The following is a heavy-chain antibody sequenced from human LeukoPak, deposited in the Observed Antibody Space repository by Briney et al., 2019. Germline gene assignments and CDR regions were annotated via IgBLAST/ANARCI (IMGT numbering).Heavy chain of an antibody. J-gene: IGHJ4*02. V-gene: IGHV1-18*04. Sequence: GASVKVSCKTSGYTFTTYDISWVRQAPGQGLQWLGWIRTYTGSTNYAQKVQGRVSMTMDTATATAYMELRSLIFDDTAVYYCARRASPQDYFDYWGQGTLVTVPS. CDR1: GYTFTTYD. CDR2: IRTYTGST. CDR3: ARRASPQDYFDY.